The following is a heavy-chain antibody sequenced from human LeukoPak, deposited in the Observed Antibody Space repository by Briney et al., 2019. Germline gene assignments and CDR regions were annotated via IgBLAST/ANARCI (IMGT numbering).Heavy chain of an antibody. Sequence: ASVKVSCKASGYTFTSYDINWVRQATGQGLEGMGWMNPNSGNTGYAQKFQGRVTITRNTSLSPAYMELSSLRSEDTAVYYCARTQRRGYSYGYHYWGQGTLVTVSS. CDR3: ARTQRRGYSYGYHY. CDR2: MNPNSGNT. J-gene: IGHJ4*02. CDR1: GYTFTSYD. D-gene: IGHD5-18*01. V-gene: IGHV1-8*03.